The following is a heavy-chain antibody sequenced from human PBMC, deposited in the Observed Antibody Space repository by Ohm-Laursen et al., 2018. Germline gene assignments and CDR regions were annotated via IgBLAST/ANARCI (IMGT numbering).Heavy chain of an antibody. CDR2: ISWNSASI. J-gene: IGHJ4*02. V-gene: IGHV3-9*01. Sequence: SLRLSCSASGFTFDDNAMHWVRQSPGKGLEWVSGISWNSASIVYADSVKGRFTISRDNAKNSLYLQMNSLRTEDTAFYYCAKVIDSSGYYTFADYWGQGTLVTVSS. CDR1: GFTFDDNA. D-gene: IGHD3-22*01. CDR3: AKVIDSSGYYTFADY.